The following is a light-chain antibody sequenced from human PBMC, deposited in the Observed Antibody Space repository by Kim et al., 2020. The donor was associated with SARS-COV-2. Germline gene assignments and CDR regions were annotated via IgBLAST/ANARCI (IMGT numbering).Light chain of an antibody. V-gene: IGLV2-14*03. CDR2: GVT. CDR3: SSYTVTSVI. CDR1: STDIGGYNS. J-gene: IGLJ2*01. Sequence: PRQANTLACPGTSTDIGGYNSVSWYQQHPGKAPKLLIYGVTNRPSGVSDRFSGSKSGNTASLTISGLQAEDEADYYCSSYTVTSVIFGGGTQLTVL.